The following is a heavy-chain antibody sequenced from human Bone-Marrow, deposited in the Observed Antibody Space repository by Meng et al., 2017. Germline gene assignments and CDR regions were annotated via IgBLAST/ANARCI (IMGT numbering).Heavy chain of an antibody. Sequence: SETLSLTCAVYGGSFGGYYWSWIRQPPGKGLEWIGYIYYSGSTNYNPSLKSRVTISVDTSKNQFSLKLSSVTAADTAVYYCARDCCSGYLKYNWFDPWGQGTLVTASS. CDR3: ARDCCSGYLKYNWFDP. D-gene: IGHD3-22*01. V-gene: IGHV4-59*01. J-gene: IGHJ5*02. CDR1: GGSFGGYY. CDR2: IYYSGST.